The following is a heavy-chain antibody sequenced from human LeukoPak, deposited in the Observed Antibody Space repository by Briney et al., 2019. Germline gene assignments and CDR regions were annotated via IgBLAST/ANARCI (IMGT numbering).Heavy chain of an antibody. V-gene: IGHV4-4*07. CDR2: IYTSRST. D-gene: IGHD3-22*01. CDR3: ARDRYYYDSSGSPFDY. J-gene: IGHJ4*02. Sequence: SETLSLTCTVSGGSISSYYWSWIRQPAGKGLEWIGRIYTSRSTNYNPSLKSRVTMSVDTSKNQFSLKLSSVTAADTAVYYCARDRYYYDSSGSPFDYWGQGTLVTVSS. CDR1: GGSISSYY.